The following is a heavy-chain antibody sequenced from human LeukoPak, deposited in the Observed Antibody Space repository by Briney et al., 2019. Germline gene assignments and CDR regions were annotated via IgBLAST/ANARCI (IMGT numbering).Heavy chain of an antibody. V-gene: IGHV4-59*01. CDR3: ARQPYGSGTYLFDF. CDR2: TYYSGST. CDR1: GGSINNYY. J-gene: IGHJ4*02. Sequence: PSETLSLTCTVSGGSINNYYWSWIRQPPGKGLEWIGYTYYSGSTNYNDSLKSRVTISVDTSKNQFSLKLISVTAADTAVYYCARQPYGSGTYLFDFWGQGTLVTVSS. D-gene: IGHD3-10*01.